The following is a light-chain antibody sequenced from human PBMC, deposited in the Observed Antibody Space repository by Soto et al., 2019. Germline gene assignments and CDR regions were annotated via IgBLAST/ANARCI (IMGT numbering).Light chain of an antibody. CDR1: QSVSSY. Sequence: EIVLTQSPATLSLSPGERATLSCRASQSVSSYLAWYQQKPGQAPRLLIYDASNRATGIPARFSGSGSGTDFTLTISSLEPEDFAVYYCQQRSNWPHGMYTFGQGTKLEIK. CDR3: QQRSNWPHGMYT. V-gene: IGKV3-11*01. J-gene: IGKJ2*01. CDR2: DAS.